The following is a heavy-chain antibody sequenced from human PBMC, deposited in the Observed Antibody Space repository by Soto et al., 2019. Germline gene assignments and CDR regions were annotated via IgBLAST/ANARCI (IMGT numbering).Heavy chain of an antibody. CDR1: GYTFTSYG. V-gene: IGHV1-18*01. CDR3: ARPVFQNTRRYYYYYYMDV. CDR2: ISAYNGNT. J-gene: IGHJ6*03. Sequence: ASVKVSCKASGYTFTSYGISCVRQAPGQGLEWMGWISAYNGNTNYAQKLQGRVTMTTDTSTSTAYMELRSLRSDDTAVYYCARPVFQNTRRYYYYYYMDVWGKGTTVTVSS. D-gene: IGHD1-1*01.